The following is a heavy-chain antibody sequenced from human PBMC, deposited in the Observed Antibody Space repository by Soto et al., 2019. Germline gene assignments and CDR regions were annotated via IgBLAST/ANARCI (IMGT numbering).Heavy chain of an antibody. Sequence: GGSLRLSCEVSGFTFSAYGMHWVRQAPGKGLEWVSSITYTGVSTYYADSVKGRFTISRDNSRDTLFLQMNSLRAEDTAIYYCAKSSVWYPYFDSWGQGTLVTVSS. CDR3: AKSSVWYPYFDS. CDR1: GFTFSAYG. J-gene: IGHJ4*02. CDR2: ITYTGVST. V-gene: IGHV3-23*01. D-gene: IGHD6-13*01.